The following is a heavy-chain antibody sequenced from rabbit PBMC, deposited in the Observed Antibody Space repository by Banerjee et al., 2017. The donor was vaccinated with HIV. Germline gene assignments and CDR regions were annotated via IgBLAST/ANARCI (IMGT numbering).Heavy chain of an antibody. CDR3: ARDLAGVIGWNFNL. J-gene: IGHJ4*01. CDR1: GFSFSSSYY. V-gene: IGHV1S40*01. D-gene: IGHD4-1*01. CDR2: IYGGSSGDT. Sequence: SLTLTCTASGFSFSSSYYMCWVRQAPGKGLEWSACIYGGSSGDTYYASWAKGRFTISKTSSTTVSLQMTSLTAADTATYFCARDLAGVIGWNFNLWGPGTLVTVS.